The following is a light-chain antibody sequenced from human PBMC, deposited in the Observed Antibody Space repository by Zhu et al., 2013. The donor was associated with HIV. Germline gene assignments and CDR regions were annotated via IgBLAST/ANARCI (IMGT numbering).Light chain of an antibody. CDR3: QQYNSYPPTWT. CDR1: QSISSW. V-gene: IGKV1-5*03. Sequence: DIQMTQSPSTLSASVGDRVTITCRASQSISSWLAWYQQKPGKAPKLLIYKASTLESGVPSRFSGSGSGTEFTLTISSLQPDDFATYYCQQYNSYPPTWTFGQGTKVEVK. J-gene: IGKJ1*01. CDR2: KAS.